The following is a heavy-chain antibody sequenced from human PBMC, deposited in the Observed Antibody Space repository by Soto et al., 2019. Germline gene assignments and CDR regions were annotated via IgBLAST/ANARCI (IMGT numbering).Heavy chain of an antibody. CDR3: ARERAIVVVVAANPYYYYYGMDV. J-gene: IGHJ6*02. V-gene: IGHV3-48*03. CDR1: GFTFSSYE. CDR2: ISSSGSTI. Sequence: EVQLVESGGGLVQPGGSLRLSCAASGFTFSSYEMNWVRQAPGKGLEWVSYISSSGSTIYYADSVKGRFTISRDNAKNSLYLQMNSLRAEDTAVYYCARERAIVVVVAANPYYYYYGMDVWGQGTTVTVSS. D-gene: IGHD2-15*01.